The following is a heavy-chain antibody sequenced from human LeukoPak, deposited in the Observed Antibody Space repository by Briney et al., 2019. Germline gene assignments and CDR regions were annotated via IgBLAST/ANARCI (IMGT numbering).Heavy chain of an antibody. J-gene: IGHJ5*02. D-gene: IGHD3-9*01. Sequence: ASVKVSCKASGYTLTSYDINWVRQATGQGLEWMGWMNPNSGNTGYAQKFQGRVTMTRNTSISTAYMELSSLRSEDTAVYYRARMSDILTGYYGVWFDPWGQGTLVTVSS. CDR1: GYTLTSYD. V-gene: IGHV1-8*01. CDR2: MNPNSGNT. CDR3: ARMSDILTGYYGVWFDP.